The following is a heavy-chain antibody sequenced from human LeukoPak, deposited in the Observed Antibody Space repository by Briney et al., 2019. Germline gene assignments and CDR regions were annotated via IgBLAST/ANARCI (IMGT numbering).Heavy chain of an antibody. Sequence: SETLSLICTVSGGAISRSSYYWGWIRQPPGKGLEWIGSIYYSGSTYFNPSLKSRVTISVDTSKNQFSLKLSSVTASDTAVYYCARGGSTGWLDYWGQGTLVTVSS. CDR1: GGAISRSSYY. D-gene: IGHD6-19*01. CDR2: IYYSGST. CDR3: ARGGSTGWLDY. V-gene: IGHV4-39*07. J-gene: IGHJ4*02.